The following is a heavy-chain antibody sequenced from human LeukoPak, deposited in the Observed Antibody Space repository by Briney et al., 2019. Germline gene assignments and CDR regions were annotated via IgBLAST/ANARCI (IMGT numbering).Heavy chain of an antibody. V-gene: IGHV3-48*03. CDR1: GFTFSSYE. CDR3: ARDPTMTTVTHYGMDV. J-gene: IGHJ6*04. CDR2: ISSSGSTI. Sequence: GGSLRLSCAASGFTFSSYEMNWVRQAPGKGLGWVSYISSSGSTIYYADSVKGRFTISRDNAKNSLYLQMNSLRAEDTAVYYCARDPTMTTVTHYGMDVWGKGTTVTVSS. D-gene: IGHD4-17*01.